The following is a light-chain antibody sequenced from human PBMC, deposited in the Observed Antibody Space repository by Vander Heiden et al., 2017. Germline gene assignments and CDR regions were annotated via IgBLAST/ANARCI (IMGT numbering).Light chain of an antibody. CDR2: QNN. J-gene: IGLJ2*01. V-gene: IGLV1-47*01. CDR3: AAWDDSLSGLV. Sequence: QSVLTQPPSSSGTPGQRVPISYSGSSSNIGSNSVFWYQLLPGTAPKLPIYQNNLRPSGVPDRFSGSKSGTSASLAISGLRSEDEADYYCAAWDDSLSGLVFGGGTKLTVL. CDR1: SSNIGSNS.